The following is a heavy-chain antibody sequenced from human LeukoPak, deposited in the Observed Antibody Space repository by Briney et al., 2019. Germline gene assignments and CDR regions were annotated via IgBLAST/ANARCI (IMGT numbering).Heavy chain of an antibody. V-gene: IGHV3-11*04. D-gene: IGHD1-26*01. Sequence: GGSLRLSCAASGFTFSDYYMSWIRQAPGKGLEWVSYISSSGSTIYYADSVKGRFTISRDNAKNSLYLQMNSLRAEDTAVFYCAREQYSGTYLNAFDIWGQGTMVTVSS. J-gene: IGHJ3*02. CDR1: GFTFSDYY. CDR3: AREQYSGTYLNAFDI. CDR2: ISSSGSTI.